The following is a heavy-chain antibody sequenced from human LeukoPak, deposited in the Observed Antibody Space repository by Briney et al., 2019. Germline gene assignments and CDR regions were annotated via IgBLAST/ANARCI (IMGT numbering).Heavy chain of an antibody. CDR3: ARGSTVTKVPYLDY. J-gene: IGHJ4*02. CDR1: GGSISSGSYY. CDR2: IYTSGST. Sequence: PSETLSLTCTVSGGSISSGSYYRSWIRQPAGKGLEWIGRIYTSGSTNYNPSLKSRVTISVDTSKNQFSLKLSSVTAADTAVYYCARGSTVTKVPYLDYWGQGTLVTVSS. V-gene: IGHV4-61*02. D-gene: IGHD4-17*01.